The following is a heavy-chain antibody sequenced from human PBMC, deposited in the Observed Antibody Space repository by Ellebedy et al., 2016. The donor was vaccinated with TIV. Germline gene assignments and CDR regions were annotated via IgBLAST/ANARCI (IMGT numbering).Heavy chain of an antibody. CDR2: INPSGGRT. D-gene: IGHD3-16*01. J-gene: IGHJ4*02. V-gene: IGHV1-46*01. CDR3: ARDLFGGVTADY. CDR1: GYTFTSYY. Sequence: ASVKVSCXASGYTFTSYYMHWVRQAPGQGLEWMGIINPSGGRTSYAQKFLGRVTMTRDTSTSTVYMELSSLRSEDTAVYYCARDLFGGVTADYWGQGTLVTVSS.